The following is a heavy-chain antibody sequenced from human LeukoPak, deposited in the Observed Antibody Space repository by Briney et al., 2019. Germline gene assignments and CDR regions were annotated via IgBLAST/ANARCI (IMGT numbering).Heavy chain of an antibody. CDR3: ARGHSDYYGSGSYSDY. CDR2: ISGSGGST. Sequence: GGSLRLSCAASGFTFSSYAMSWVRQAPGKGLEWVSAISGSGGSTYYADSVKGRFTISRDNSKNTLYLQMNSLRAEDTAVYYCARGHSDYYGSGSYSDYWGQGTLVTVSS. J-gene: IGHJ4*02. CDR1: GFTFSSYA. D-gene: IGHD3-10*01. V-gene: IGHV3-23*01.